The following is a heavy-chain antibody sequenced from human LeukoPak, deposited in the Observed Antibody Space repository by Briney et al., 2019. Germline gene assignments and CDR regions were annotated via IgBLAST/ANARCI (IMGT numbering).Heavy chain of an antibody. J-gene: IGHJ6*03. D-gene: IGHD5-24*01. CDR2: INSDGSTT. V-gene: IGHV3-74*01. CDR1: GFTFSSYW. CDR3: AKTPRNYLPGHMDV. Sequence: GGSLRLSCAASGFTFSSYWMHWVRQAPGKGLVWASRINSDGSTTSYADSVKGRFTISRDTSKNTSYLQMNSLRLEDTALYYCAKTPRNYLPGHMDVWGKGTTVTISS.